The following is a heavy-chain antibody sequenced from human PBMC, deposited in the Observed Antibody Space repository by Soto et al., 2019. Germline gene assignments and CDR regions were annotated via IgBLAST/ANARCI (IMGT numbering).Heavy chain of an antibody. Sequence: EVQLVESGGGLVQHGRSLRLSCAASGFIFDDFGMHWVRQAPGKGLEWVSGVTWNSGNIDYADSVKGRFTITRDNAKNSLYLQMNGLRGEDTALYYCAKDRYGSLEGGMDVWGQGTTVTVSS. V-gene: IGHV3-9*01. J-gene: IGHJ6*02. CDR3: AKDRYGSLEGGMDV. CDR1: GFIFDDFG. D-gene: IGHD1-26*01. CDR2: VTWNSGNI.